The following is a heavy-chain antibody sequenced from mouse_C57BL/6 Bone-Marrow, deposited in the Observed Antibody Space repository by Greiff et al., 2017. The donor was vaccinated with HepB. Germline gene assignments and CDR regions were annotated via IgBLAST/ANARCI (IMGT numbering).Heavy chain of an antibody. V-gene: IGHV5-17*01. D-gene: IGHD2-2*01. CDR2: ISSGSSTI. Sequence: EVKLMESGGGLVKPGGSLKLSCAASGFTFSDYGMHWVRQAPEKGLEWVAYISSGSSTIYYADTVKGRFTISRDNAKNTLFLQMTSLRSEDTAMYDCARSGMVTTSGQDYFDYWGQGTTLTVSS. CDR1: GFTFSDYG. CDR3: ARSGMVTTSGQDYFDY. J-gene: IGHJ2*01.